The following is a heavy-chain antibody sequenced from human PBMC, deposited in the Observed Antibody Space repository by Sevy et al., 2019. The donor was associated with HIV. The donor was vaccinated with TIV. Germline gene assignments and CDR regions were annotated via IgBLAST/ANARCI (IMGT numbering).Heavy chain of an antibody. Sequence: GRSLRLSCAVSGFKVNDYYMSWIRQAPGKRLEWVSYISGIGPTKYYADSVRGRFTISRDNAKNSLYLQMSSLSADDTAMYFCARAGNLWFFDYWGQGAQVTVSS. V-gene: IGHV3-11*01. J-gene: IGHJ4*02. CDR3: ARAGNLWFFDY. CDR2: ISGIGPTK. D-gene: IGHD3-9*01. CDR1: GFKVNDYY.